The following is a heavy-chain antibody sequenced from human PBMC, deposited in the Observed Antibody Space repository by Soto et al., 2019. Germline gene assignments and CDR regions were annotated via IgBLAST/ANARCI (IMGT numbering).Heavy chain of an antibody. CDR3: ARAFGVVTNGGHYYYYYGMDV. Sequence: GASVKVSCKASGGTFSSYAISWVRQAPGQGLEWMGGIIPIFGTANYAQKFQGRVTITADKSTSTAYMELSSLRSEDTAVYYCARAFGVVTNGGHYYYYYGMDVWGQGTTVIVSS. CDR1: GGTFSSYA. V-gene: IGHV1-69*06. D-gene: IGHD3-3*01. CDR2: IIPIFGTA. J-gene: IGHJ6*02.